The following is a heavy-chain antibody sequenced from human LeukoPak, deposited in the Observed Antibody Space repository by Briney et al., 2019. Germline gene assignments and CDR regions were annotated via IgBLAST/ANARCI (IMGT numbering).Heavy chain of an antibody. V-gene: IGHV4-61*02. CDR3: AREGGMAAAKIDY. Sequence: SQTLSLTCTVSGGSISSGSYYWSWIRQPAGKGLEWIGRIYTSGSTNYNPSLKSRVTISVDTSKNQFSLKLSSVTATDTAVYYCAREGGMAAAKIDYWGQGTLVTVSS. CDR1: GGSISSGSYY. D-gene: IGHD6-13*01. CDR2: IYTSGST. J-gene: IGHJ4*02.